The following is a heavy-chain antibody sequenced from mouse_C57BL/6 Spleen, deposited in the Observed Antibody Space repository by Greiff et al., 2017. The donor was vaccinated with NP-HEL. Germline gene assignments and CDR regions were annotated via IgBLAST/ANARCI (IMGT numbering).Heavy chain of an antibody. J-gene: IGHJ2*01. CDR2: ISSGGDYI. CDR1: GFTFSSYA. CDR3: TRERGYLDY. Sequence: EVNVVESGEGLVKPGGSLKLSCAASGFTFSSYAMSWVRQTPEKRLEWVAYISSGGDYIYYADTVKGRFTISRDNARNTLYLQMSSLKSEDTAMYYCTRERGYLDYWGQGTTLTVSS. V-gene: IGHV5-9-1*02.